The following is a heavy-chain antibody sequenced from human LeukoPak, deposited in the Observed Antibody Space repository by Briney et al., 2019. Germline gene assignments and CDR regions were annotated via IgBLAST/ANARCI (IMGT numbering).Heavy chain of an antibody. CDR2: ISSSSSTI. Sequence: GGSLRLSCAASGFTFSSYTMNWVRQAPGKGLEWVSYISSSSSTIYYADSVKGRFTISRDNARNSLYLQMNSLRDEDTAVYYCARDEHLVDYYYYYVDVWGKGTTVTVSS. J-gene: IGHJ6*03. D-gene: IGHD6-6*01. CDR1: GFTFSSYT. V-gene: IGHV3-48*02. CDR3: ARDEHLVDYYYYYVDV.